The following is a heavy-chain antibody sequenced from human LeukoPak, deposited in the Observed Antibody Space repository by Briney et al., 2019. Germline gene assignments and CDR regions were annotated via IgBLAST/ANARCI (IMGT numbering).Heavy chain of an antibody. V-gene: IGHV3-30-3*01. CDR3: ARDLSERYSTDY. CDR1: GFTFRNYA. D-gene: IGHD1-26*01. Sequence: QSGGSLRLSCAVSGFTFRNYAIHWVRQAPGKGLEWVAFISRDGSTKHYADSVKGRFTISRDNSQNTLDLQMNSLRAEDTAVYYCARDLSERYSTDYWGQGTLVTVSS. J-gene: IGHJ4*02. CDR2: ISRDGSTK.